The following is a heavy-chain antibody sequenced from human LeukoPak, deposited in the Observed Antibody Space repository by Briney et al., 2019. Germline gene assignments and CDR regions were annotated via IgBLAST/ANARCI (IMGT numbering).Heavy chain of an antibody. V-gene: IGHV3-23*01. CDR1: GFTFSSYA. CDR3: AKDYYFGIGLGFFDY. J-gene: IGHJ4*02. CDR2: ISGSGGST. D-gene: IGHD3-3*01. Sequence: GGSLRLSCAAPGFTFSSYAMSWVRQAPGKGLEWVSAISGSGGSTYYADSVKGRFTISRDNSKNTLYLQMNSLRAEDTAVYYCAKDYYFGIGLGFFDYWGQGTLVTVSS.